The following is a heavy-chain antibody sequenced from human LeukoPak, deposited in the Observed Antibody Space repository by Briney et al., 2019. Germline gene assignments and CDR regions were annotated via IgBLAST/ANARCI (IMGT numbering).Heavy chain of an antibody. CDR3: ARWVVGARGLDY. V-gene: IGHV1-3*03. CDR2: INAGNGNT. CDR1: GYTFTSYA. J-gene: IGHJ4*02. Sequence: ASVKVSCKASGYTFTSYAMHWVRQAPRQRLEWMGWINAGNGNTKYSQEFQGRVTITRDTSASTAYMELSSLRSEDTAVYYCARWVVGARGLDYWGQGTLVTVSS. D-gene: IGHD1-26*01.